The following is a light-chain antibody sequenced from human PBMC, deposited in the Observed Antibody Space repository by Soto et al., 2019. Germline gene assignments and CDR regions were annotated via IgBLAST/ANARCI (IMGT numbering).Light chain of an antibody. CDR3: SSYTSSSTLVV. V-gene: IGLV2-14*01. J-gene: IGLJ2*01. CDR1: SSDVGGYNY. CDR2: DVS. Sequence: QSVLTQPASVSGSPGQSITISCTGTSSDVGGYNYVSWYQQHPGKAPKLMIYDVSTRPSGGSNRFSGSKSGNTASLTISGLQAEDDADYYCSSYTSSSTLVVFGGGTKLTVL.